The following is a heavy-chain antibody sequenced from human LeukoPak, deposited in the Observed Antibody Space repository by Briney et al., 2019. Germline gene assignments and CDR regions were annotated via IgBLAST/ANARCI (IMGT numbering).Heavy chain of an antibody. J-gene: IGHJ3*01. CDR2: IYYSGST. Sequence: SETLSLTCTVSGGSISNYYWSWIRRPPGKGLEWIGYIYYSGSTLYNPSLKSRVTISVDTSKNQFSLKLSSVTDADTAVYHCARGRVWYAFDVWGQGTMVTVSS. V-gene: IGHV4-59*01. CDR3: ARGRVWYAFDV. CDR1: GGSISNYY. D-gene: IGHD3-10*01.